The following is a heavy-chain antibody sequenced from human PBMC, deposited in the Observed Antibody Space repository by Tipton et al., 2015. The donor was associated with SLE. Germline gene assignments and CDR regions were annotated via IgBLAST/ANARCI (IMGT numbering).Heavy chain of an antibody. D-gene: IGHD6-13*01. J-gene: IGHJ2*01. V-gene: IGHV4-59*08. CDR2: IYNGGST. CDR3: ARQVDTDVVGSWSFVF. Sequence: TLSLTCAVYRGSFSGYSWSWIRQPPGKGLEWIGYIYNGGSTNYNPSLKSRVTISVDASKNQLSLELTYVTAADTAVYYCARQVDTDVVGSWSFVFWGRGTLVTVSS. CDR1: RGSFSGYS.